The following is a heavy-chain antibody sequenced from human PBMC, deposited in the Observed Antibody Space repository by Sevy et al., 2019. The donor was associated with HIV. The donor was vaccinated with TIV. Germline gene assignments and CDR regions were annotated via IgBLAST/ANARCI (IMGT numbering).Heavy chain of an antibody. J-gene: IGHJ6*02. CDR2: IYTSGST. D-gene: IGHD3-3*01. CDR1: GGSMSSYC. CDR3: AGWGFGVVEKQMDV. Sequence: SETLSLTCTVSGGSMSSYCWSWIRQPAGKGLEWIGRIYTSGSTNYNPTLKSRVTMSVDTSKNQFSLKLSSVTAADTAVYYCAGWGFGVVEKQMDVWGQGATVTVSS. V-gene: IGHV4-4*07.